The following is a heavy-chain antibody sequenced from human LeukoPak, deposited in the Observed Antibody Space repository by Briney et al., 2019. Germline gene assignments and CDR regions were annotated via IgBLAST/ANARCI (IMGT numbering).Heavy chain of an antibody. J-gene: IGHJ3*02. Sequence: SETLSLTCIVSGDSFSSYHWSWVRQSAGKGLEWIGRISTSGTTNSNPALKSRVTMSVDSSKNQFSLNLSSVTAADTAVYYCARDRGYSGYGDAFDIWGQGTMVTVSS. D-gene: IGHD5-12*01. V-gene: IGHV4-4*07. CDR1: GDSFSSYH. CDR3: ARDRGYSGYGDAFDI. CDR2: ISTSGTT.